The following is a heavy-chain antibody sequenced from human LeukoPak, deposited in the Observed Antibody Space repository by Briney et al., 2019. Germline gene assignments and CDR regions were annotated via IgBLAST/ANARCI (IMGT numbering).Heavy chain of an antibody. V-gene: IGHV3-21*01. D-gene: IGHD5-18*01. CDR2: ISSSSSYI. CDR3: VTDTSMGGLFDY. J-gene: IGHJ4*02. CDR1: GFTFSNYN. Sequence: PGGSLRLSCAASGFTFSNYNMNWVRQAPGKGLEWVSSISSSSSYIYYADSVKGRFTISRDNAKNSLYLQMNSLRDEDTALYYCVTDTSMGGLFDYWGQGTLVTVSS.